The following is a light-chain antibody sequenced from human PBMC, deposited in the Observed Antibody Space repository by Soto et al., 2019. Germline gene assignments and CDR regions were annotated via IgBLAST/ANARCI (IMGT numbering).Light chain of an antibody. Sequence: DIQITHSPSTLSASVGDSVTITCRSSQSITIWLAWYQQKPGKAPKLLIYDASSLEGGVPSRFSGSGSGTEFTLTISGLQPDDFATYYCQQYNSFSWTFGQGTKVDIK. CDR1: QSITIW. CDR2: DAS. V-gene: IGKV1-5*01. J-gene: IGKJ1*01. CDR3: QQYNSFSWT.